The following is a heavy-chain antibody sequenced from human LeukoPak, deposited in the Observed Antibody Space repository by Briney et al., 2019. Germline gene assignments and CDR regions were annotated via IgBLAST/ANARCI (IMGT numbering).Heavy chain of an antibody. J-gene: IGHJ4*02. CDR2: IGIDSGNT. D-gene: IGHD1-1*01. Sequence: GGSLRLSCTASGFPFIEYSMNWVRQAPGKGLEWISYIGIDSGNTKYADSVRGRFTISADKAKNSLYLQMNSLRVEDTAVYYCARDHNYAFDNWGQGTLVSVVS. V-gene: IGHV3-48*01. CDR1: GFPFIEYS. CDR3: ARDHNYAFDN.